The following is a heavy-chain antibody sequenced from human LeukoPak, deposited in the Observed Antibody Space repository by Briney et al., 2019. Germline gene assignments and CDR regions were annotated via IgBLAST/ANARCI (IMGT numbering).Heavy chain of an antibody. D-gene: IGHD2-2*01. J-gene: IGHJ4*02. CDR2: IYDTGYS. Sequence: PSETLSLTCTVSGGSISGYYWNWIRQPPGKGLEWIGHIYDTGYSNYNPSLKTRVIISVDTSKNQFSLRLTSVTAADSATYYCARETSLVGYAGGLGFNYWGRGTLVTVSS. CDR1: GGSISGYY. V-gene: IGHV4-59*01. CDR3: ARETSLVGYAGGLGFNY.